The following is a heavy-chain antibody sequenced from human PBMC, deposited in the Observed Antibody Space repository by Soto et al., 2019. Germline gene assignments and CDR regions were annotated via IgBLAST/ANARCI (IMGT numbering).Heavy chain of an antibody. CDR1: GVSLSGLS. Sequence: SQTLSFTCAVYGVSLSGLSWTWFRRPPGKGLEWIGEIHHSGSINYNSSLKSRVTISADTSKNQFFLKLNSVTAADTAVYYCSRGGDAYKAGNYWGQGTLVTVS. D-gene: IGHD1-1*01. CDR3: SRGGDAYKAGNY. J-gene: IGHJ4*02. V-gene: IGHV4-34*01. CDR2: IHHSGSI.